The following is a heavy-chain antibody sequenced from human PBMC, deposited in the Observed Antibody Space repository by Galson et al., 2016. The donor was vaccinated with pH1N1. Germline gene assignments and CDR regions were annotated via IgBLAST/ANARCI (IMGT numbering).Heavy chain of an antibody. CDR2: ISGSGRDT. CDR1: GFTFNKYA. V-gene: IGHV3-23*01. D-gene: IGHD3-16*01. CDR3: AKVPSRRFNAYGVDY. Sequence: SLRLSCAASGFTFNKYAMTWVRQAPGKGLEWVSAISGSGRDTYYADSVKGRFTISRDNSKDTVYLQINSLTVEDTAIYYCAKVPSRRFNAYGVDYWGQGTLVTVSS. J-gene: IGHJ4*01.